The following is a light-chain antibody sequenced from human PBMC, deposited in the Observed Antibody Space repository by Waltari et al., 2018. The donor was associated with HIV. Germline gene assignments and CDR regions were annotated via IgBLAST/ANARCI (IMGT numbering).Light chain of an antibody. CDR3: AAWDDNLNAML. J-gene: IGLJ3*02. CDR2: FDD. Sequence: QSALTLPHSVSAAPRQRVTISWSGTRSNIGKIAVNRYRQFPGTTPTLLIYFDDLLSSGVSDRFSASKSDTSASLAISGLQSEDEADYYCAAWDDNLNAMLFGGGTRLTVL. V-gene: IGLV1-36*01. CDR1: RSNIGKIA.